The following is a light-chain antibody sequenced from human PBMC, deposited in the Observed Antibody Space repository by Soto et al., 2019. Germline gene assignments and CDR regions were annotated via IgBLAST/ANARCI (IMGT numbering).Light chain of an antibody. CDR3: QQHGTSPIT. Sequence: EIVMKQSPATLSVFTGERATLSSRASQSVSSNLAWYQQKPCQSPRILVYGASSRATGIPDRFSGSGSGTDFTLTISRLEPEDFAVYYCQQHGTSPITFGQGTRLENK. CDR2: GAS. J-gene: IGKJ5*01. V-gene: IGKV3-20*01. CDR1: QSVSSN.